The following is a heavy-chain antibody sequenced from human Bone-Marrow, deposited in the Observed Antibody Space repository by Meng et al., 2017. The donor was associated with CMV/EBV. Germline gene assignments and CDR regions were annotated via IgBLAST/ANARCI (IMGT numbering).Heavy chain of an antibody. CDR3: AKGRYYDSSGYYLSEPLNFDY. CDR1: GFTFSSYG. D-gene: IGHD3-22*01. J-gene: IGHJ4*02. CDR2: IWYDGSNK. Sequence: GGSLRLSCAASGFTFSSYGMHWVRQAPGKGLEWVAVIWYDGSNKYYADSVKGRFTISRDNSKNTLYLQMNSLRAEDTAVYYCAKGRYYDSSGYYLSEPLNFDYWGQRTLVTLVS. V-gene: IGHV3-33*06.